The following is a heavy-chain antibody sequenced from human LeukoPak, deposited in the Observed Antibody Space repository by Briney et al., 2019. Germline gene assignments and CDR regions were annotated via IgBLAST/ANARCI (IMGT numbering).Heavy chain of an antibody. J-gene: IGHJ6*02. CDR1: GGSISSYY. V-gene: IGHV4-59*01. Sequence: SETLSLTCTVSGGSISSYYWSWIRQPPGKGLEWIGYIYYSWSTNYTPSLKSRVTISVDTSKNQFSLKLSSVTAADTAVYYCARGSNDFWSGPYGMDVWGQGTTVTVSS. D-gene: IGHD3-3*01. CDR2: IYYSWST. CDR3: ARGSNDFWSGPYGMDV.